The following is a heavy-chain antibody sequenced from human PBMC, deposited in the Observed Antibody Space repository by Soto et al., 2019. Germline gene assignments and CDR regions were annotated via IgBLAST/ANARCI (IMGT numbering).Heavy chain of an antibody. Sequence: ASVKVSCKASGYTFTGYYMHWVRQAPGQGLEWMGWINPNSGGTNYAQKFQGWVTMTRDTSISTAYMELSRLRSDDTAGYYCARSRYDILTGYYFDYWGQGTLVTVSS. CDR3: ARSRYDILTGYYFDY. CDR1: GYTFTGYY. J-gene: IGHJ4*02. V-gene: IGHV1-2*04. D-gene: IGHD3-9*01. CDR2: INPNSGGT.